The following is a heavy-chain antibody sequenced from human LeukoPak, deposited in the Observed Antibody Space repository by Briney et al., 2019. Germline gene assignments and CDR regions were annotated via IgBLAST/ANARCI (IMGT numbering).Heavy chain of an antibody. J-gene: IGHJ4*02. V-gene: IGHV3-30*02. CDR1: GFTFSNYG. CDR3: AREGDLDFDY. D-gene: IGHD2-21*02. Sequence: HPGGSLRLSCAASGFTFSNYGMHWVRQTPGKGLEWVSFIRNDESNKYYTDSVKGRFTISRDNAKNSLYLQMNSLRAEDTAVYYCAREGDLDFDYWGQGTLVTVSS. CDR2: IRNDESNK.